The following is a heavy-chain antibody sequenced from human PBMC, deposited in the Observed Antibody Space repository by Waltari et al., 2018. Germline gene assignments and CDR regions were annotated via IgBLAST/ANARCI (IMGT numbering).Heavy chain of an antibody. J-gene: IGHJ4*02. Sequence: EVQLVESGGGRVNPGGSLRLFCVASGFWFSIYTSSWVRQGPGKGSECVSSIISTGNSIYYADSVKGRFTVSRDNAENSMYLQMNSLRAEDTAVYFCATDYYDSGAYYLYFDYWGQGIRVTVSS. CDR1: GFWFSIYT. V-gene: IGHV3-21*06. CDR2: IISTGNSI. D-gene: IGHD3-22*01. CDR3: ATDYYDSGAYYLYFDY.